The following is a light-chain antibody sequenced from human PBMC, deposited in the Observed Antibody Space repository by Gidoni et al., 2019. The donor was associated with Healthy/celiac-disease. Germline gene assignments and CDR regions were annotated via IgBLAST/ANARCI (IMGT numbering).Light chain of an antibody. CDR1: QGISSA. J-gene: IGKJ1*01. CDR3: QQFNSYQT. CDR2: DAS. Sequence: AIQLTQSPSSLSASVGDRVTITCRASQGISSAFAWYQQKPGKAPKLLIYDASSLESGVPSRFSGSGSGTDFTLTISSLQPEDFATYYCQQFNSYQTFGQGTKVEIK. V-gene: IGKV1-13*02.